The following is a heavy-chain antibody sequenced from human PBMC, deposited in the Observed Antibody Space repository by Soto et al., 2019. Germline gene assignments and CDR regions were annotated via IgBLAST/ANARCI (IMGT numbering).Heavy chain of an antibody. CDR3: ARAQGVGATNSD. D-gene: IGHD1-26*01. J-gene: IGHJ4*02. V-gene: IGHV1-69*02. Sequence: QVQLVQSGAEVKKPGSSVKVSCKASGGTFSSYTISWVRQDPGQGLEWMGRIIPILGIANYAQKFQGRVTITADKSTSTAYMELSSLRSEDTAVYYCARAQGVGATNSDWGQGTLVTVSS. CDR1: GGTFSSYT. CDR2: IIPILGIA.